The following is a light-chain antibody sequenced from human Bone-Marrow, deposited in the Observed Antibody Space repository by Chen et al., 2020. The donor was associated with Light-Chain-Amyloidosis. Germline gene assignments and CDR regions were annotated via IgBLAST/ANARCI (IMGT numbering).Light chain of an antibody. Sequence: SYVLTQPSSVSVAPGQSATIACGGNNIGSTSVHWYQQTPGQAPLLVVYDDSDRPAGIPERLPGANTGNTATLTISRVEAGDEADYYCQMWDRSSESPVFGGGTKLTVL. CDR1: NIGSTS. CDR2: DDS. J-gene: IGLJ3*02. V-gene: IGLV3-21*02. CDR3: QMWDRSSESPV.